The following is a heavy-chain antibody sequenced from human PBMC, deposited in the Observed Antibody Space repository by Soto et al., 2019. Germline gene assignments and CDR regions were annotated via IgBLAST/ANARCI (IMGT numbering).Heavy chain of an antibody. CDR1: GGSFNEYY. V-gene: IGHV4-34*01. Sequence: SETLSLTCAVSGGSFNEYYWTWIRQAPGKGLEWIGEVTDSGRTNHNPSLKSRVDISADTSRNQFSLRLTSVTAADTAVYYCATSGIFRGVFLPIDSWGQGTLVTVSS. CDR2: VTDSGRT. J-gene: IGHJ4*02. CDR3: ATSGIFRGVFLPIDS. D-gene: IGHD2-15*01.